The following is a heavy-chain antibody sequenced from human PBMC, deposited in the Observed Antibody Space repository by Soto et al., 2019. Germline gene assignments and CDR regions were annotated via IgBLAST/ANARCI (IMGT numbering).Heavy chain of an antibody. CDR3: ARAKAPLYSSSWYWFDP. CDR1: GGSISISY. D-gene: IGHD6-13*01. CDR2: IYYSGST. J-gene: IGHJ5*02. Sequence: SETLSLTCTVSGGSISISYWSWIRQPPGKGLEWIGYIYYSGSTNYNPSLKSRVTISVDTSKNQFSLKLSSVTAADTAVYYCARAKAPLYSSSWYWFDPWGQGTLVTVS. V-gene: IGHV4-59*08.